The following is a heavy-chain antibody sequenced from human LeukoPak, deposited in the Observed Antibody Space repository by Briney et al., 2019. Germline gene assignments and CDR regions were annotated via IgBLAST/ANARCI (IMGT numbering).Heavy chain of an antibody. CDR3: AYGDPFHYYGMDV. J-gene: IGHJ6*04. CDR1: GGTFSSYA. D-gene: IGHD4-17*01. V-gene: IGHV1-69*13. CDR2: IIPIFGTA. Sequence: SVKVSCKASGGTFSSYAISWVRQAPGQGLEWMGGIIPIFGTANYAQEFQGGVTITADESTSTAYMELSSLRSEDTAVYYCAYGDPFHYYGMDVWGKGTTVTVSS.